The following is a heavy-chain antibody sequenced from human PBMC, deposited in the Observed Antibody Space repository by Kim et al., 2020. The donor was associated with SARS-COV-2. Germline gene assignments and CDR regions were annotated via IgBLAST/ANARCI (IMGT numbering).Heavy chain of an antibody. V-gene: IGHV3-23*01. CDR2: ISGSDGDT. Sequence: GGSLRLSCTASGFTFNTYGLTWVRQAPGKGLEWVSYISGSDGDTAYAESARGRFTISRDNSRNTMYLQLNSLRAEDTAVYYCAKPHPGNALVVSGWAYG. D-gene: IGHD5-18*01. CDR1: GFTFNTYG. J-gene: IGHJ6*01. CDR3: AKPHPGNALVVSGWAYG.